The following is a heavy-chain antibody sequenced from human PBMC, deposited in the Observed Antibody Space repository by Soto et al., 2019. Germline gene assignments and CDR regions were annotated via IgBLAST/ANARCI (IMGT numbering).Heavy chain of an antibody. D-gene: IGHD3-9*01. CDR1: GGSVSSGSYY. CDR3: ARAEDDILTGYFDY. J-gene: IGHJ4*02. CDR2: IYYSGST. V-gene: IGHV4-61*01. Sequence: SETLSLTCTVSGGSVSSGSYYWSWIRQPPGKGLEWIGYIYYSGSTNYNPSLKSRVTISVDTSKNQFSLKLSSVTAADTAVYYCARAEDDILTGYFDYWGQGTLVTVSS.